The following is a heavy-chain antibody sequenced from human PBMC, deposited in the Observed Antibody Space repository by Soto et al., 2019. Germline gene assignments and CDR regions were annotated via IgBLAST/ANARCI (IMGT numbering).Heavy chain of an antibody. V-gene: IGHV4-31*03. D-gene: IGHD3-9*01. CDR3: AREPILSGRERGPFDY. Sequence: PSETLSLTCTVSGGSISRGGYYWSWIRQHPGKGLEWIGYIYYSGSTYYNPSLKSRVTISVDTSKNQFSLKLSSVTAADTAVYYCAREPILSGRERGPFDYWGQGTLVTVFS. CDR2: IYYSGST. J-gene: IGHJ4*02. CDR1: GGSISRGGYY.